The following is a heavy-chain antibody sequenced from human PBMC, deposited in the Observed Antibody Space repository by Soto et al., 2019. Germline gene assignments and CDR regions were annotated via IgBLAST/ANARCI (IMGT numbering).Heavy chain of an antibody. CDR1: GYTFNTYG. CDR3: ARDPHEFWTSYWFDP. CDR2: ISAYDGKT. D-gene: IGHD3-3*01. V-gene: IGHV1-18*01. Sequence: ASVKFYCKTSGYTFNTYGINWVRQAPGQGLELMGWISAYDGKTTYAEKFQGRVTLTTDTSTSTAYMELRSLRSDDTAIYYCARDPHEFWTSYWFDPWGQGTPVTVSS. J-gene: IGHJ5*02.